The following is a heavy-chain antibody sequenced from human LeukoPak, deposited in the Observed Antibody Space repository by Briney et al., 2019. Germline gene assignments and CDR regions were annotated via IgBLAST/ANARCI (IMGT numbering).Heavy chain of an antibody. J-gene: IGHJ4*02. CDR1: GFTFSSYE. D-gene: IGHD2-2*01. Sequence: GGSLRLSCAASGFTFSSYEMNWVRQAPGKGLDWVSYISTSGSTIYYADSVKGRFTISRDNAKNSLYLQMNRLRAEDTAVYYCARPRGCGSSRCNNFDYWGQGTLVTVSS. V-gene: IGHV3-48*03. CDR3: ARPRGCGSSRCNNFDY. CDR2: ISTSGSTI.